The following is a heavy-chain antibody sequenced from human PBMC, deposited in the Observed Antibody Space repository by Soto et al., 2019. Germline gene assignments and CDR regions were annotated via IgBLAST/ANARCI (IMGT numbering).Heavy chain of an antibody. CDR1: GGSFSGYY. Sequence: SETLSLTCAVYGGSFSGYYWSWIRQPPGKGLEWIGEINHRGSTNYNPSLKSRVTISVDTSKNQFSLKLSSVTAADTAVYYCARGRGDGYNRYYYYYGMDVWGQGTTVTVSS. J-gene: IGHJ6*02. CDR3: ARGRGDGYNRYYYYYGMDV. V-gene: IGHV4-34*01. D-gene: IGHD3-10*01. CDR2: INHRGST.